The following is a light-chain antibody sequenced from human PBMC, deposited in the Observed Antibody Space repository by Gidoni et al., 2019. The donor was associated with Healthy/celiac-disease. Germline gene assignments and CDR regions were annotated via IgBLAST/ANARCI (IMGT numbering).Light chain of an antibody. Sequence: QSVLTQPPSVSGAPGHRVTIPCTGSSSNIGSGYDVPWYQHLPGTAPKLLIYGNNNRPSRVPDRFSGSKSGTSASLAITGLQAEDEGDFYCQSYDSSLSGVVFGGGTKLTVL. CDR3: QSYDSSLSGVV. CDR2: GNN. CDR1: SSNIGSGYD. J-gene: IGLJ2*01. V-gene: IGLV1-40*01.